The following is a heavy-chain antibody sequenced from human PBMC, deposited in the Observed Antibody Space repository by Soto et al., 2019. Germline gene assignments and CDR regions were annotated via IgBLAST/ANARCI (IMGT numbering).Heavy chain of an antibody. Sequence: QVQLVESGGGVVQPGRSLRLSCAASGFTFSSYGMHWVRQAPGKGLEWVAVIRYDGSNKYYADSVKGRFTISRDNSKNTLYLQMNSLRAEDTAVYYCARDSYPQLLSRYNWFDPWGQGTLVTVSS. J-gene: IGHJ5*02. CDR1: GFTFSSYG. CDR3: ARDSYPQLLSRYNWFDP. D-gene: IGHD2-2*01. CDR2: IRYDGSNK. V-gene: IGHV3-33*01.